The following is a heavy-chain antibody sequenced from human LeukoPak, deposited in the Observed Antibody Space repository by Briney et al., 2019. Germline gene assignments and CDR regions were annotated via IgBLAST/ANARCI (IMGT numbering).Heavy chain of an antibody. Sequence: SETLSLTWAFYAASISSYYWSWIRQPPGKGLEWIGYIFHTGNTDYNPSLKSRVTMTLDKSKNHFSLKLSSVTAADTAVYYCARLAKWGLLFHFDWCGQGTLVTVSS. D-gene: IGHD2-21*01. J-gene: IGHJ4*02. CDR2: IFHTGNT. CDR1: AASISSYY. V-gene: IGHV4-59*08. CDR3: ARLAKWGLLFHFDW.